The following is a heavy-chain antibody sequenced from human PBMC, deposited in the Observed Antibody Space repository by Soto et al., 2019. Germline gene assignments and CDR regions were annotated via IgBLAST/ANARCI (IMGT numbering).Heavy chain of an antibody. V-gene: IGHV1-58*02. CDR2: IVVGSGNT. CDR3: AANGYYDIWTGYPYYYYYYMDV. D-gene: IGHD3-9*01. J-gene: IGHJ6*03. Sequence: SVKVSCKASGFTFTSSAMQWVRQARGQRLEWIGWIVVGSGNTNYAQKFQERVTITRDMSTSTAYMELSSLRSEDTAVCYCAANGYYDIWTGYPYYYYYYMDVWGKGTTVTVSS. CDR1: GFTFTSSA.